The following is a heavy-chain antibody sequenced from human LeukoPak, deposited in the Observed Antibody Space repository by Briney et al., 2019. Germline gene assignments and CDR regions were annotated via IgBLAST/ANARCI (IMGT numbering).Heavy chain of an antibody. V-gene: IGHV4-34*01. Sequence: SETLSLTCAVYGGSFSGYYWSWIRQPPGKGLEWIGEINHSGSTNYNPSLKSRVTISVDTSKNQFSLKLSSVTAADTAVYYCAREVAGYSGYDSGGIDYWGQGTLVTVSS. J-gene: IGHJ4*02. D-gene: IGHD5-12*01. CDR1: GGSFSGYY. CDR2: INHSGST. CDR3: AREVAGYSGYDSGGIDY.